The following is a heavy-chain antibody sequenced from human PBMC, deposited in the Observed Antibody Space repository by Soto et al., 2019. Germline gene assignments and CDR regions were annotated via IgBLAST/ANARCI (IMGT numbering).Heavy chain of an antibody. D-gene: IGHD4-17*01. CDR1: GYTFTGYY. J-gene: IGHJ4*02. CDR2: INPNSGGT. CDR3: ARGAHYGDYGSDYFDY. Sequence: QVPLVQSGAEVKKPGASVKVSCKASGYTFTGYYMHWVRQAPGQGLEWMGWINPNSGGTNYAQKFQGWVTMTRDTSISTAYMELSRLRSDDTAVYYCARGAHYGDYGSDYFDYWGQGTLVTVSS. V-gene: IGHV1-2*04.